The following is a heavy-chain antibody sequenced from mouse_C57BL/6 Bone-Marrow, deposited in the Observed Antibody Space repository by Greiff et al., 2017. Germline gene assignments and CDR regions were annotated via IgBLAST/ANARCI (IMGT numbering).Heavy chain of an antibody. CDR1: GFNIKDYY. V-gene: IGHV14-2*01. CDR3: TRSLIDWDTNY. J-gene: IGHJ2*01. Sequence: EVQLQQSGAELVKPGASVKLSCTASGFNIKDYYIHWVKQRTEQGLEWIGRIDPEDGETKYAPKFQDKATITADTSSNTAYLQLSSLTSEDTAVYYCTRSLIDWDTNYWGQGTTLTVSS. CDR2: IDPEDGET. D-gene: IGHD4-1*01.